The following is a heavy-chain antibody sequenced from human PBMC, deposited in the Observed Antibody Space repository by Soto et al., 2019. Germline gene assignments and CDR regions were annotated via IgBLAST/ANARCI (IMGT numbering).Heavy chain of an antibody. V-gene: IGHV1-69*12. CDR3: ARRGNNWNDGGWFDP. J-gene: IGHJ5*02. Sequence: QVQLVQSGAEVKKPESSVKVSCKASGGTFSSSAISWVRQAPGQGLEWMGGIIPMFGAAKYAQKFQGRVTITADESTSTVYMELSSLRSYDTAMYYCARRGNNWNDGGWFDPWGQGTLVTVSS. CDR1: GGTFSSSA. D-gene: IGHD1-20*01. CDR2: IIPMFGAA.